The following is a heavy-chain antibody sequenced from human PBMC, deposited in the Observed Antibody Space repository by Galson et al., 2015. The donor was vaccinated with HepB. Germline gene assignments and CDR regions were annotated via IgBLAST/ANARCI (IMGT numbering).Heavy chain of an antibody. D-gene: IGHD2-2*01. CDR1: GGTFRSYA. CDR2: IIPMFGTA. V-gene: IGHV1-69*13. CDR3: ARHSVVPAAIHFYYGLDV. Sequence: SVKVSCKASGGTFRSYAISWVRQAPGQGLEWMGGIIPMFGTAKYAQKFQGRVTNTADESTSTAYMELSSLRSEDTAVHYCARHSVVPAAIHFYYGLDVWGQGTTVTVSS. J-gene: IGHJ6*02.